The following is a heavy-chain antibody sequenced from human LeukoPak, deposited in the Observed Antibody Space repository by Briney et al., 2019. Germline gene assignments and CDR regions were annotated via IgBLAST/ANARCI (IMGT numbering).Heavy chain of an antibody. D-gene: IGHD3-3*01. J-gene: IGHJ4*02. Sequence: SETLSLTCTVSGGSISSSSYYWGWIRQPPGKGLEWIGSIYYSGSTYYDPSLKGRVTISVDTSKNQFSLKLSSVTAADTAVYYCARQTYDFWSGYPTPFDYWGQGTLVTVSS. CDR3: ARQTYDFWSGYPTPFDY. CDR1: GGSISSSSYY. V-gene: IGHV4-39*01. CDR2: IYYSGST.